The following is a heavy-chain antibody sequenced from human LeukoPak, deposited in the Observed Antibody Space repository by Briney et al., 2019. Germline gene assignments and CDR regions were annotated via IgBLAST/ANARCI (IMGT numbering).Heavy chain of an antibody. CDR1: GGSISSYY. D-gene: IGHD3-10*01. Sequence: TSETLSLTCTVSGGSISSYYWSWIRQPPGKGLEWIGYIYYSGSTNYNPSLKSRVTISVDTSKNQFSLKLSSVTAADTAVYYCARVNYYGSYYFDYWGQGTLVTVYS. CDR2: IYYSGST. V-gene: IGHV4-59*01. CDR3: ARVNYYGSYYFDY. J-gene: IGHJ4*02.